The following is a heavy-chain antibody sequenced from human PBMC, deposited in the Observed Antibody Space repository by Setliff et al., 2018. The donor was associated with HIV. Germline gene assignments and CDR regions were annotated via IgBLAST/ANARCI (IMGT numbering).Heavy chain of an antibody. CDR3: ARSRDARGWYFDL. CDR1: GGSFSGYD. J-gene: IGHJ2*01. Sequence: SETLSLTCAVYGGSFSGYDWNWSWIRQPPGKGLEWIGEINHSDFTNYNPSLKSRVTISVDTSKNQSSLKVTSVTAADTAVYYCARSRDARGWYFDLWGRGTLVTVSS. V-gene: IGHV4-34*01. CDR2: INHSDFT. D-gene: IGHD6-6*01.